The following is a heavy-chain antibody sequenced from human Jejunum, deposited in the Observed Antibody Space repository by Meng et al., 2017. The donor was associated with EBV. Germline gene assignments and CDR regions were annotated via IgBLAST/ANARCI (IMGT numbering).Heavy chain of an antibody. D-gene: IGHD2-21*02. CDR3: AGDRRAYCGGDCNPLDY. Sequence: VGVQDAGPGLCNPSGTLFLSFTFPGDSVSRRSYYWNWIRQAPGKGLEWIGYVYYSGTTHYNPSLQSRVSMSLDTSKNQFSLKLSSVTAADTAMYYCAGDRRAYCGGDCNPLDYWGQGTLVTVSS. V-gene: IGHV4-61*01. J-gene: IGHJ4*02. CDR2: VYYSGTT. CDR1: GDSVSRRSYY.